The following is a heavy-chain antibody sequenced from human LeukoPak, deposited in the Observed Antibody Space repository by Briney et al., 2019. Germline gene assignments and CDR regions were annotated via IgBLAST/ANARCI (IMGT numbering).Heavy chain of an antibody. V-gene: IGHV3-9*01. D-gene: IGHD3-22*01. CDR2: ISWNSGSI. Sequence: GGSLRLSCAASGFTVSSNYMSWVRQAPGKGLEWVSGISWNSGSIGYADSVKGRFTISRDNAKNSLYLQMNSLRAEDTALYYCASLEDSSGYYPYDAFDIWGQGTMVTVSS. CDR3: ASLEDSSGYYPYDAFDI. J-gene: IGHJ3*02. CDR1: GFTVSSNY.